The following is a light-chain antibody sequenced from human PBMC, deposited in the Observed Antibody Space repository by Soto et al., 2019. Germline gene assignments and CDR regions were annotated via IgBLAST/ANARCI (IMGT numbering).Light chain of an antibody. J-gene: IGLJ1*01. Sequence: QSVLTQPPSASGTAGQVVTISCSGGDSNIGSNSVYWYQHLPRMAPKLLLYYNNQRPSGVPDRFSGSRSGTSASLAIVGLQSEDEAVYYCAAWDASLSAYVFGNGTQLTVL. CDR2: YNN. CDR1: DSNIGSNS. CDR3: AAWDASLSAYV. V-gene: IGLV1-47*02.